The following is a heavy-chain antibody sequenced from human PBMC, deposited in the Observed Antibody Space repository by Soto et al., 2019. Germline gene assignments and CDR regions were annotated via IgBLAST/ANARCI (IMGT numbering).Heavy chain of an antibody. Sequence: GTSVKLSCEACGDSFTSYGISWVRQAPGQGLEWMGWISAYNGNTNYAQKVQGRVTMTTDTSTSTAYMELRSLRSDDTAVYYCARVDWARDAFDIWGQGTMVTVSS. V-gene: IGHV1-18*01. CDR3: ARVDWARDAFDI. J-gene: IGHJ3*02. CDR2: ISAYNGNT. CDR1: GDSFTSYG. D-gene: IGHD3-9*01.